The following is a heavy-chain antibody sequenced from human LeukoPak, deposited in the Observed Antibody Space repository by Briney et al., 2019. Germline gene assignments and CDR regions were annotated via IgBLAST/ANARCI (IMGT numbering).Heavy chain of an antibody. J-gene: IGHJ4*02. CDR2: VIPIFGTA. D-gene: IGHD3-10*01. Sequence: SVKVSCKASGGTFSSYAISWVRQAPGQGLEWMGGVIPIFGTANYAQKFQGRVTITADESTSTAYMELSSLRSEDTAVYYCARGYYGSGSHYFDYWGQGTLVTVSS. CDR1: GGTFSSYA. V-gene: IGHV1-69*01. CDR3: ARGYYGSGSHYFDY.